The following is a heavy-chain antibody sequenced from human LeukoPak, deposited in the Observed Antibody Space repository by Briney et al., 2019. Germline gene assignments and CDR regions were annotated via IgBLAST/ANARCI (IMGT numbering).Heavy chain of an antibody. Sequence: SGGSLRLSCAASGFTFSSYAMHWVRQAPGKGLEWVAVISYDGSNKYYADSVKGRFAISRDNSKNTLYLQMNSLRAEDTAVYYCAKNKITMVRGAPDPWGQGTLVTVSS. V-gene: IGHV3-30*09. CDR3: AKNKITMVRGAPDP. D-gene: IGHD3-10*01. J-gene: IGHJ5*02. CDR2: ISYDGSNK. CDR1: GFTFSSYA.